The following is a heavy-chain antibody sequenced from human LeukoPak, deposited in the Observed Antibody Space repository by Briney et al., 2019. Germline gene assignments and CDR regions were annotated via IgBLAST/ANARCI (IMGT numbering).Heavy chain of an antibody. D-gene: IGHD4-17*01. V-gene: IGHV4-4*07. CDR2: INASGRT. J-gene: IGHJ4*02. CDR1: GGSISNYY. Sequence: SETLSLTCTVSGGSISNYYWSWIRQPAGKGLEWIGRINASGRTNYNTSLKSRVTMSVDTSKNQFSLKVHSVTAADTAVYYCAREYGDFDYWGQGTLVTVFS. CDR3: AREYGDFDY.